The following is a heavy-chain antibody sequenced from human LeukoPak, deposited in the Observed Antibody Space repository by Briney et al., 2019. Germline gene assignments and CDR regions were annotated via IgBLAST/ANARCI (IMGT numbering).Heavy chain of an antibody. CDR1: GGSISSYY. J-gene: IGHJ5*02. D-gene: IGHD2-15*01. CDR3: ARGGYCSGGSCYPNWFDP. V-gene: IGHV4-59*01. CDR2: IYYSGST. Sequence: SETLSLTCTVSGGSISSYYWIWIRQPPGKGLEWIGYIYYSGSTNYNPSLKSRVTISVDTSKNQFSLKLSSVTAADTAVYYCARGGYCSGGSCYPNWFDPWGQGTLVTVSS.